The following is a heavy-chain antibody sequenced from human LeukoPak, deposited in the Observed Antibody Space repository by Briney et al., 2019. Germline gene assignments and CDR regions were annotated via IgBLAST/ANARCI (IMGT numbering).Heavy chain of an antibody. J-gene: IGHJ3*02. V-gene: IGHV4-4*02. CDR2: IYHSGST. Sequence: SETLSLTCAVSGGSISSSNWWSWVRQPPGKGLEWIGEIYHSGSTNYNPSLKSRVTISVDKSKNQFSLKLSSVAAADTAVYYCARVYYYDSSGYFWDHAFDIWGQGTMVTVSS. D-gene: IGHD3-22*01. CDR1: GGSISSSNW. CDR3: ARVYYYDSSGYFWDHAFDI.